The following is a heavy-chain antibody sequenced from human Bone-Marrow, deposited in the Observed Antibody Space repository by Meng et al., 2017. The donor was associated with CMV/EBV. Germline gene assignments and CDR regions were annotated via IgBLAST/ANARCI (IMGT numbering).Heavy chain of an antibody. J-gene: IGHJ3*02. CDR2: TYYRSKWYN. CDR3: ASYSGSYFRI. Sequence: SETLSLTCAISGDSVSSNSAAWNWIRQSPSRGLEWLGRTYYRSKWYNDYAVSVQSRITINADTSKNQFSLQLSSVTPEDTAVYYCASYSGSYFRIWGQGTMVTVSS. D-gene: IGHD1-26*01. CDR1: GDSVSSNSAA. V-gene: IGHV6-1*01.